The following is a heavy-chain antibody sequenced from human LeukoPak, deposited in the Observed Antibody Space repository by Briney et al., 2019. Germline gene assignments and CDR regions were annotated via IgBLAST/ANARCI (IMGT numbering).Heavy chain of an antibody. CDR3: ARGRIQVTTRYYGMDV. V-gene: IGHV1-3*01. D-gene: IGHD4-17*01. CDR1: GYTFTSYA. Sequence: ASVKVSCKASGYTFTSYAMHWVRQAPGQRLEWMGWINAGNGNTKYSQKFQGRVTITRDTSASTAYMVLSSLRSEDTAVYYCARGRIQVTTRYYGMDVWGQGTTVTVSS. CDR2: INAGNGNT. J-gene: IGHJ6*02.